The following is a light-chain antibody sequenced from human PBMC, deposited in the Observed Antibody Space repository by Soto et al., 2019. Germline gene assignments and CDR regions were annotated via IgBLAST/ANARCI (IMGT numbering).Light chain of an antibody. CDR3: CSFAGNFLYV. CDR1: NSDVGGYNY. V-gene: IGLV2-11*01. J-gene: IGLJ1*01. CDR2: DVT. Sequence: QSALTQPRSVSGSPGQSVTISCTGSNSDVGGYNYVSWYQQHPGKAPKLMIYDVTKRPSGVPDRFSGSKSGNTASLTISGLQAADEADYHCCSFAGNFLYVFGTGTKLTVL.